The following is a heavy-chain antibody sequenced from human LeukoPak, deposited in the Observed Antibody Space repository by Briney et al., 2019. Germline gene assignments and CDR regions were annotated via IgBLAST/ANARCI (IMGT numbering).Heavy chain of an antibody. D-gene: IGHD5-12*01. CDR3: AKDPGDDR. CDR2: ISYDGSNK. V-gene: IGHV3-30*18. J-gene: IGHJ4*02. CDR1: GFTFSSYG. Sequence: TGGSLRLSCAASGFTFSSYGMHWVRQAPGKGLEWVAVISYDGSNKYYADSVKGRFTISRDNSKNTLYLQMNSLRAEDTAAYYCAKDPGDDRWGQGTLVTVSS.